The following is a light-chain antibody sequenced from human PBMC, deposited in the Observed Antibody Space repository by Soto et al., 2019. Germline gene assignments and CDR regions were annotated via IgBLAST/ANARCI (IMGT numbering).Light chain of an antibody. CDR3: QQYNNWPPYT. J-gene: IGKJ2*01. CDR2: DAS. CDR1: QSVSSN. Sequence: ERVMTQSPATLSVSPGERATLSCRASQSVSSNLAWYQQNPGQAPRLLIYDASTRATGISARFSGSGSGTQFTLTISSLQSEDFAVYYCQQYNNWPPYTFGQGTKLEIK. V-gene: IGKV3-15*01.